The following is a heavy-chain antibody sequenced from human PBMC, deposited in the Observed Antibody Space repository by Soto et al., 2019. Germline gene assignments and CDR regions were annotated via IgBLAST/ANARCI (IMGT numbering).Heavy chain of an antibody. CDR1: GDSISNYY. Sequence: PSETLSLTCTVSGDSISNYYWSWIRQPPGKGLEWIGHVFSSGRTNYNPSLKSRVTISVDTSKNQFSLKLSSVTAADTAVYYCARVMTNYGDSEYLQPWGQGTLVTVSS. D-gene: IGHD1-7*01. CDR3: ARVMTNYGDSEYLQP. CDR2: VFSSGRT. J-gene: IGHJ1*01. V-gene: IGHV4-59*01.